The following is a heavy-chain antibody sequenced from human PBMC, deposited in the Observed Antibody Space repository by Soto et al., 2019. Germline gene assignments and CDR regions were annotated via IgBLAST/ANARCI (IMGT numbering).Heavy chain of an antibody. J-gene: IGHJ4*02. V-gene: IGHV4-39*01. D-gene: IGHD6-6*01. CDR2: IYYSGST. Sequence: QLQLQESGPGLVKPSETLSLTCTVSVGSVSSSTFYWVWIRQPPGKGLEWIGSIYYSGSTYYNPSLKSRVIISVDTSRNQFALNLTSVTAADTAVYYCATRPAYTSSSGADFWGQGTLVTVSS. CDR1: VGSVSSSTFY. CDR3: ATRPAYTSSSGADF.